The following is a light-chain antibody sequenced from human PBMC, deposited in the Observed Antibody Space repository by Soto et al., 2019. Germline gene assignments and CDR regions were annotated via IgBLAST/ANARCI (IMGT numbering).Light chain of an antibody. J-gene: IGKJ2*01. CDR1: QSVSSN. Sequence: EMVMTQSPATLSVSPGESATRSCRASQSVSSNLAWYQQKPGQAPRLLIYGASTRATGIPARFSGSGSGTEFTLTISSLQSEDFAVYYCQQYNNWPQTFGQGTKLEIK. V-gene: IGKV3-15*01. CDR3: QQYNNWPQT. CDR2: GAS.